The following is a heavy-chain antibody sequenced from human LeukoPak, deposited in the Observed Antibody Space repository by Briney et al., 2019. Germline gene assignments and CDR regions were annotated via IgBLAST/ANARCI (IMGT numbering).Heavy chain of an antibody. CDR3: ARLGAGPTYYDFWSGYSSFYFDY. V-gene: IGHV4-39*02. Sequence: TSETLSLTCIVSGGSTSGGNYYWGWIRRPPGKGLEWIGGISSSGNTYYNLSLKSRITISVDTSKNHFSLKLSSVTAADTAVYYCARLGAGPTYYDFWSGYSSFYFDYWGQGTLVTVSS. CDR1: GGSTSGGNYY. D-gene: IGHD3-3*01. CDR2: ISSSGNT. J-gene: IGHJ4*02.